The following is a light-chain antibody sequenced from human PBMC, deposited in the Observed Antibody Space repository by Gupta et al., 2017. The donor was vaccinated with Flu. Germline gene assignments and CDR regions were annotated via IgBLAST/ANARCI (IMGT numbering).Light chain of an antibody. CDR1: QNINNY. Sequence: GDRVTITCRASQNINNYLNWYQQKPGEAPKVLIYAASTLQGGGPSRFSGSGSGTEFTLTISSLQREDFATYYCQQSFSKPFTFGPGTKVDIK. CDR2: AAS. V-gene: IGKV1-39*01. CDR3: QQSFSKPFT. J-gene: IGKJ3*01.